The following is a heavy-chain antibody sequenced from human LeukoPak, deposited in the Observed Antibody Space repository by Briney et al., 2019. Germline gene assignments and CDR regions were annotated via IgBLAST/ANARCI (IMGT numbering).Heavy chain of an antibody. D-gene: IGHD5-24*01. J-gene: IGHJ5*02. CDR2: ISASGGST. CDR3: AKADGSWTYDP. V-gene: IGHV3-23*01. CDR1: GFTFSSYA. Sequence: GGSLRLSCAASGFTFSSYAMSWVRQAPGKGLEWVSAISASGGSTHYADSVKGRFTISRDNSKNTLFLQMNSLRAEDTAVYYCAKADGSWTYDPWGQGTLVTVSS.